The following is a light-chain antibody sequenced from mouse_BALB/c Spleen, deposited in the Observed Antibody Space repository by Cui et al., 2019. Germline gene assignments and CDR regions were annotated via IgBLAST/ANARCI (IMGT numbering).Light chain of an antibody. CDR3: QQYHSYPPIT. V-gene: IGKV4-61*01. CDR2: RTS. CDR1: SSVRY. Sequence: QIVLTQSPAIMSAFLGDKVTISCSASSSVRYMDWYQKKPGSSPKPLIYRTSNLASGVPARFSGSGSGTSYSLTINSMEAEDAATYYCQQYHSYPPITFGAGTKLELK. J-gene: IGKJ5*01.